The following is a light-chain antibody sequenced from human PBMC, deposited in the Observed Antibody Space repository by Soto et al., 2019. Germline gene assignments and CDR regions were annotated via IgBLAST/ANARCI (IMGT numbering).Light chain of an antibody. CDR3: VSYIECTVTHWV. CDR2: EVS. Sequence: QSALTQPPSASGSPGQSVTISCTGTSSDVGGYNRVSWYQHHPGKAPKMLIFEVSTRPSGISDRFSGSKSGDTASLTISGLQAEDEADYYCVSYIECTVTHWVFGGGTKVTVL. J-gene: IGLJ3*02. CDR1: SSDVGGYNR. V-gene: IGLV2-8*01.